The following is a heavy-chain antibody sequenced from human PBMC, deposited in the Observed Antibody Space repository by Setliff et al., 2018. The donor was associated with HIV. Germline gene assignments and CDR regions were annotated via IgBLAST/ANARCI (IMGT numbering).Heavy chain of an antibody. Sequence: LRLSCVASGFTFINYAMSWVRQAPGKGLEWVSAIVGGASSTVYADSVKGRFTISRDNSKNTLYLQMNSLRPEDTAIYYCAKLAPSYSSGKDDFWGQGTLGTVS. CDR1: GFTFINYA. CDR2: IVGGASST. CDR3: AKLAPSYSSGKDDF. V-gene: IGHV3-23*01. D-gene: IGHD6-19*01. J-gene: IGHJ4*02.